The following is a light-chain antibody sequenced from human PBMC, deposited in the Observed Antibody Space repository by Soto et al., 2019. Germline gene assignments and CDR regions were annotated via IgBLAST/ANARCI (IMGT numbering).Light chain of an antibody. CDR3: QQRSNWPLT. CDR2: HAS. Sequence: EIVLTQSPATLSWFPGEEATLSCRASQSVDSSLAWYQQKPGQAPRLLIYHASNRATGIPARFSGSGSGTDFSLTISSLEPEDFAVYYCQQRSNWPLTFGGGTKVEIK. V-gene: IGKV3-11*01. J-gene: IGKJ4*02. CDR1: QSVDSS.